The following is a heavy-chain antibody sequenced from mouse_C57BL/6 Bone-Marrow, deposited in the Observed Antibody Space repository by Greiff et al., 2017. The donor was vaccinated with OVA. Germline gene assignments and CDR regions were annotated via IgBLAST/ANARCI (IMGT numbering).Heavy chain of an antibody. CDR2: IHPNSGST. V-gene: IGHV1-64*01. D-gene: IGHD1-1*01. CDR3: ARSNYGSRRGYFDD. J-gene: IGHJ2*01. Sequence: QVQLKQPGAELVKPGASVKLSCKASGYTFTSYWMHWVKQRPGQGLEWIGMIHPNSGSTNYNEKFKSKATLTVDKSSSTAYMQLSSLTSEDSAVYYCARSNYGSRRGYFDDWGQGTTLTVSS. CDR1: GYTFTSYW.